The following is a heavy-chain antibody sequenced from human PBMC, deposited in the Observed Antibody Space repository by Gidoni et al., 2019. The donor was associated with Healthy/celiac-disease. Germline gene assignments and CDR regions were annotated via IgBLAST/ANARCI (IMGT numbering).Heavy chain of an antibody. CDR1: VGRVSSHSTA. CDR2: TYYRSKLYN. V-gene: IGHV6-1*01. CDR3: VSSSWYGKYYFDY. Sequence: QVQLQQSGPGLVTPSQTLSLTCAISVGRVSSHSTAWNWIRQSPSRGLEWLGRTYYRSKLYNDYAVSVKSRITIIPDTSKNQFSLQLNSVTPEDTAVYYCVSSSWYGKYYFDYWGQGTLVTVSS. J-gene: IGHJ4*02. D-gene: IGHD6-13*01.